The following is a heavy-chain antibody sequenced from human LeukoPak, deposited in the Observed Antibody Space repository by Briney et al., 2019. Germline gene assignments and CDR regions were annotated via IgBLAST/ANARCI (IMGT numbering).Heavy chain of an antibody. D-gene: IGHD4-23*01. J-gene: IGHJ4*02. CDR1: GFTFSSYS. CDR3: ARGGSSYGGNRDDY. CDR2: ISSSSSTI. Sequence: GGSLRLSCAASGFTFSSYSMNWVRQAPGKGLEWVSYISSSSSTIYYADSVKGRFTIPRDNAKNSLYLQMNSLRAEDTAVYYCARGGSSYGGNRDDYWGQGTLVTVSS. V-gene: IGHV3-48*04.